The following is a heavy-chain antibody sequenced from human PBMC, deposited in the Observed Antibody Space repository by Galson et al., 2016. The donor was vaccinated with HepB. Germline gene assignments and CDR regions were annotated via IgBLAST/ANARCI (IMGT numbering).Heavy chain of an antibody. Sequence: SVKVSCKASGFIFTSYNITWVRQAPGQGLEWMGWISPYNGNTHSAQKLQGRVTMTTDTSTSTASMELRDLTSDDTAVYYCARDRFWGVNRWVDPWGQGTLVTVSS. CDR3: ARDRFWGVNRWVDP. D-gene: IGHD1-14*01. J-gene: IGHJ5*02. V-gene: IGHV1-18*01. CDR2: ISPYNGNT. CDR1: GFIFTSYN.